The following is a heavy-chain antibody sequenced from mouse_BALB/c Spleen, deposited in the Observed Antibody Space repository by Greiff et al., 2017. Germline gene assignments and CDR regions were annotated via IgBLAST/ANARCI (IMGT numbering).Heavy chain of an antibody. CDR1: GYSFTSYW. CDR2: IYPGNSDT. V-gene: IGHV1-5*01. Sequence: EVQLQQSGTVLARPGASVKMSCKASGYSFTSYWMHWVKQRPGQGLEWIGAIYPGNSDTSYNQKFKGKAKLTAVTSASTAYMELSSLTNEDSAVYYCTRGPLFYYYGSSLYWYFDVWGAGTTVTVSS. CDR3: TRGPLFYYYGSSLYWYFDV. J-gene: IGHJ1*01. D-gene: IGHD1-1*01.